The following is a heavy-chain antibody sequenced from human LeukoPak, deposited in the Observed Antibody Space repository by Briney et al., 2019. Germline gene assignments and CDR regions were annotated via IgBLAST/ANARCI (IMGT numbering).Heavy chain of an antibody. CDR3: ARLYGSHLDY. Sequence: GGSLRLSCAASGFTFSSYSMNWVRQAPGKGLEWVSYISSSSSTIYYADSVKGRFTISRDNAKNSLYLQMNSLRDEDTAVYYCARLYGSHLDYWGQGTLVTVAS. J-gene: IGHJ4*02. V-gene: IGHV3-48*02. D-gene: IGHD3-16*01. CDR2: ISSSSSTI. CDR1: GFTFSSYS.